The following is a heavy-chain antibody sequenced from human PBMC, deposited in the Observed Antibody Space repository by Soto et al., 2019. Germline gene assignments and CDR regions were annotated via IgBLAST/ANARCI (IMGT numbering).Heavy chain of an antibody. V-gene: IGHV3-23*01. CDR1: GFTFSSYA. CDR2: ISGNGGTT. J-gene: IGHJ4*02. Sequence: GGSLRLSWAASGFTFSSYAMSWVRQAPGEGLEWVSSISGNGGTTYYADSVKGRFTISRDNSKNTLFLQMNSLRADDTAVYYCAKGHKNFDYWGRGNLVTVSS. CDR3: AKGHKNFDY.